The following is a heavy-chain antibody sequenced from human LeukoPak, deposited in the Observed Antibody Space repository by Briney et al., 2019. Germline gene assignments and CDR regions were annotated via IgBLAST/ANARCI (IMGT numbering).Heavy chain of an antibody. CDR3: ARAPGGWYGMDV. CDR1: GFTFNSYL. D-gene: IGHD6-19*01. Sequence: PRGSLRLSCAASGFTFNSYLMHWVRQAPGKGLVWVSRIETDGSSKTYADSVKGRFTISRDNAKNTLFLQMDSLRADDTAVYYCARAPGGWYGMDVWGQGTTVTV. CDR2: IETDGSSK. J-gene: IGHJ6*02. V-gene: IGHV3-74*01.